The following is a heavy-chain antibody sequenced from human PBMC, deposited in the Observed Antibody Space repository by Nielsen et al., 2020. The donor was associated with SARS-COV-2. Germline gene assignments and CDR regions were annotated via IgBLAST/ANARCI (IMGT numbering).Heavy chain of an antibody. CDR2: ISSSGSTI. Sequence: GESLKISCAASGFTFSDYYMSWIRQAPGKGLEWVSYISSSGSTIYYADSVKGRFTISRDNAKNSLYLQMNSLRAEDTAVYYCARDGGYYSKRFDPWGQGTLVTVSS. D-gene: IGHD4-11*01. CDR1: GFTFSDYY. CDR3: ARDGGYYSKRFDP. J-gene: IGHJ5*02. V-gene: IGHV3-11*04.